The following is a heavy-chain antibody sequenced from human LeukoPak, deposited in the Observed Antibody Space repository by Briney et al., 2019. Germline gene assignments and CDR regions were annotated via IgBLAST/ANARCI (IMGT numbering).Heavy chain of an antibody. J-gene: IGHJ6*02. CDR1: GDSVSSGSAA. CDR2: TYYRSKWYN. CDR3: TRLSTQLGTGYYYGMDV. D-gene: IGHD7-27*01. Sequence: SQTLSLTCAISGDSVSSGSAAWNWIRQPPSRGLEWLGRTYYRSKWYNDYAISVKSRITINPDTSRNQFSLHLNSVTPEDTAVYYCTRLSTQLGTGYYYGMDVWGQGTTVTVSS. V-gene: IGHV6-1*01.